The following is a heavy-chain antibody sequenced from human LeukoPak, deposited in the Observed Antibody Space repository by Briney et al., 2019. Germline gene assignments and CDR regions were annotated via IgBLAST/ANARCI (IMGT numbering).Heavy chain of an antibody. CDR3: ARDFVAFDF. Sequence: GCSLRLSRAPSGFPFDSYALHWVRQAPGKGLEWVAVISYDGSNKYYADSVKGRFTISRDNSKYTLYLQMNSLRAEDTAVYYCARDFVAFDFWGQGTLVTVSS. CDR1: GFPFDSYA. J-gene: IGHJ4*02. CDR2: ISYDGSNK. V-gene: IGHV3-30-3*01. D-gene: IGHD3-3*01.